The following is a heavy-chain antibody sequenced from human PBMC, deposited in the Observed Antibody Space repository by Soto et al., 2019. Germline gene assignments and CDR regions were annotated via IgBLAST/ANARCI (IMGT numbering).Heavy chain of an antibody. CDR2: IIPILGIA. V-gene: IGHV1-69*02. CDR3: AKNFWSGYYEGKHFDY. J-gene: IGHJ4*02. D-gene: IGHD3-3*01. Sequence: GASVKVSCKASGGTFSSYTISWVRQAPGQGLEWMGRIIPILGIANYAQKFQGRVTITADKSTSTAYMELSSLRSEDTAVYYCAKNFWSGYYEGKHFDYWGQGTLVTVSS. CDR1: GGTFSSYT.